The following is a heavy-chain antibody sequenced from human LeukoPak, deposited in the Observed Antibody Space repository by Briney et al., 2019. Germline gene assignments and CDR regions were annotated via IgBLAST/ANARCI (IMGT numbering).Heavy chain of an antibody. CDR3: AKDMAAGGTSYFDY. CDR1: GFTFSSYG. D-gene: IGHD6-13*01. CDR2: ISHDGSYK. J-gene: IGHJ4*02. Sequence: PGGSLRLSCAASGFTFSSYGTHWVRQAPGKGLEWVAVISHDGSYKYYADPVKGRFTISRDISKNTLYLQLNSLRAEDTAVYYCAKDMAAGGTSYFDYWGREPSSPSPQ. V-gene: IGHV3-30*18.